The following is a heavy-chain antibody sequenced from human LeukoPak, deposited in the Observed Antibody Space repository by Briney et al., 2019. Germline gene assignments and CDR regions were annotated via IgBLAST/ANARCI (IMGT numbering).Heavy chain of an antibody. V-gene: IGHV1-2*06. CDR2: INPNSGGT. CDR3: ARVDYYDSSGPFDY. J-gene: IGHJ4*02. D-gene: IGHD3-22*01. Sequence: GASVTVSFKASGYTFTVYYMHWVRQAPGQGLEWMGRINPNSGGTNYAQKFQGRVTMTRDTSISTAYMELSRLRSDDTAVYYCARVDYYDSSGPFDYWGQGTLVTVSS. CDR1: GYTFTVYY.